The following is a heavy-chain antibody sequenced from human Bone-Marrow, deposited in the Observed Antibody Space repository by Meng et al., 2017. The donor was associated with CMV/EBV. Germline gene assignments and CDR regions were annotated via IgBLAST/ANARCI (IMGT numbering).Heavy chain of an antibody. CDR3: AKDRGTTVVIGPFDY. D-gene: IGHD4-23*01. CDR2: IKQDGSEK. J-gene: IGHJ4*02. CDR1: GFTFSSYW. V-gene: IGHV3-7*01. Sequence: GGSLRLSCAASGFTFSSYWMSWVRQAPGKGLEWVANIKQDGSEKYYVDSVKGRFTISRDNAKNTLYLQMNSLRAEDTAVYYCAKDRGTTVVIGPFDYWGQGKLVNVAS.